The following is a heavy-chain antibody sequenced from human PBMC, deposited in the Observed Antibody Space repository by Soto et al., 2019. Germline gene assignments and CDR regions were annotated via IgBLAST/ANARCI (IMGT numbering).Heavy chain of an antibody. J-gene: IGHJ4*02. D-gene: IGHD1-26*01. V-gene: IGHV3-23*01. CDR1: GFTFSSYA. CDR2: ISGSAGST. Sequence: GGSLRLSCAASGFTFSSYAMSWVRQAPGKGLEWVSLISGSAGSTYYADSVKGRFTISRDNSKNTLFLEMNSLRAEDTAVYYCAKDLGDSGSYPMGPFDYWGQGTLVTVSS. CDR3: AKDLGDSGSYPMGPFDY.